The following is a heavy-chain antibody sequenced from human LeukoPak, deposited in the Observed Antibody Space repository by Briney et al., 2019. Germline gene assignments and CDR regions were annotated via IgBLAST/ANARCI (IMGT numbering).Heavy chain of an antibody. CDR1: GGSISSSSYY. V-gene: IGHV4-39*07. CDR2: IYYSGST. D-gene: IGHD3-22*01. J-gene: IGHJ4*02. Sequence: PSETLSLTCIVSGGSISSSSYYWGWIRQPPGKGLEWIGSIYYSGSTYYNPSLKSRVTISVDTSKNQFSLKLSSVTAADTAVYYCASRYYYDSSGYYYRGDGVDYWGQGTLVTVSS. CDR3: ASRYYYDSSGYYYRGDGVDY.